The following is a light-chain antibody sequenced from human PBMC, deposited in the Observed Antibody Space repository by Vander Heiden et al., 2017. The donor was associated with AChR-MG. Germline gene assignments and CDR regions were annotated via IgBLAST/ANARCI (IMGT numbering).Light chain of an antibody. CDR1: EDITNF. CDR3: QQDDNLPQT. Sequence: DIQMTQSPSSLSASVGDRVTITCQASEDITNFLNWFQQETGKAPKLLIYGASQLETGVTSRFSGSGSGIDFTLTNSSLQPEDIATYYCQQDDNLPQTFGGGTKVEIK. J-gene: IGKJ4*01. CDR2: GAS. V-gene: IGKV1-33*01.